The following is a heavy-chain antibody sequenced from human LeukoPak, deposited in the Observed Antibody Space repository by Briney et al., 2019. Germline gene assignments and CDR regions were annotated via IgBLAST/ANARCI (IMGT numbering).Heavy chain of an antibody. V-gene: IGHV3-23*01. D-gene: IGHD3-22*01. CDR3: TKGKESNYYDSSGYYAYYYYGMDV. Sequence: PGGSLRLSCAASGVTLSTYAMSWARQAPGKGLEWVSGISSSGSGDNTYYADSEKGRFTISRDSSKNTLYLQMKSLRAEDTAVYYCTKGKESNYYDSSGYYAYYYYGMDVWGQGTTVTVSS. J-gene: IGHJ6*02. CDR2: ISSSGSGDNT. CDR1: GVTLSTYA.